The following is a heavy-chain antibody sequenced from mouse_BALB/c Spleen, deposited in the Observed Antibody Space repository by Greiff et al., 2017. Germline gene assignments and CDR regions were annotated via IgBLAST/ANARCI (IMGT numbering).Heavy chain of an antibody. J-gene: IGHJ2*01. V-gene: IGHV5-6-5*01. Sequence: EVQGVESGGGLVKPGGSLKLSCAASGFTFSSYAMSWVRQTPEKRLEWVASISSGGSTYYPDSVKGRFTISRDNARNILYLQMSSLRSEDTAMYYCARGITTATGYFDYWGQGTTLTVAS. CDR3: ARGITTATGYFDY. CDR1: GFTFSSYA. CDR2: ISSGGST. D-gene: IGHD1-2*01.